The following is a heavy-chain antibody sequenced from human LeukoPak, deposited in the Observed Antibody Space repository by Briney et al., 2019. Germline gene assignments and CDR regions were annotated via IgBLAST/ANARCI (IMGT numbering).Heavy chain of an antibody. D-gene: IGHD2-2*01. V-gene: IGHV4-39*01. CDR1: GGSISSSSNY. CDR2: IYHSGST. J-gene: IGHJ1*01. CDR3: ARHGGYCSSTSCFEYFQY. Sequence: SETLSLTCTVSGGSISSSSNYWGWIRQPPGKGLEWIGSIYHSGSTYYDPSLKSRVPISVDTSKNQFSLKLNSVTAADTAVYYCARHGGYCSSTSCFEYFQYWGQGTVVTVPS.